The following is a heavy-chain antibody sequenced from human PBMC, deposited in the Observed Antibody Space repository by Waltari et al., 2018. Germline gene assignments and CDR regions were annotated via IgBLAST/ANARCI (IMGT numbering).Heavy chain of an antibody. CDR3: AKSKGRLPPYYDSSKPGRFDY. J-gene: IGHJ4*02. CDR2: ISGSGGST. D-gene: IGHD3-22*01. Sequence: EVQLLESGGGLVQPGGSLRLSCAASGFTFSSYAMSWVHQAPGKGLEWVSAISGSGGSTYYADSVKGRFTISRDNSKNTLYLQMNSLRAEDTAVYYCAKSKGRLPPYYDSSKPGRFDYWGQGTLVTVSS. CDR1: GFTFSSYA. V-gene: IGHV3-23*01.